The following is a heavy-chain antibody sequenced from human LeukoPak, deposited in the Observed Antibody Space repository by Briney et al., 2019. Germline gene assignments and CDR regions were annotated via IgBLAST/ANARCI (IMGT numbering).Heavy chain of an antibody. CDR2: IYPTDSHS. CDR1: GYNFPGWW. CDR3: VRDGGKICTSARCYFFDK. D-gene: IGHD2-8*01. Sequence: GESLKISCKSSGYNFPGWWIGWVRQMPGKGLEWMGLIYPTDSHSRYSPSFQGQVTISADKSINTAYLHLSSLKASDSAMYYCVRDGGKICTSARCYFFDKWGQGTLVTVSS. J-gene: IGHJ4*02. V-gene: IGHV5-51*01.